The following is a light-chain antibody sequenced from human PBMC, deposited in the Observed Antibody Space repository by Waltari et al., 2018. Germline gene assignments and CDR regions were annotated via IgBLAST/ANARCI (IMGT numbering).Light chain of an antibody. V-gene: IGKV1D-12*01. Sequence: DILMTQSPSSVPAPVGDTTTLTCRPSQGISSWLAWYQQKRGKAPRLLMYAASNLQSGVPSRFGGSGSGTDFTLTISSLQPEDFATYYCQQANSFPFTFGPGTKVDIK. CDR2: AAS. J-gene: IGKJ3*01. CDR1: QGISSW. CDR3: QQANSFPFT.